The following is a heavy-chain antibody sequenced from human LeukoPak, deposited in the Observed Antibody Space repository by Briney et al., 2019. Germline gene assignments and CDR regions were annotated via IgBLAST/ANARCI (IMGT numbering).Heavy chain of an antibody. J-gene: IGHJ4*02. CDR1: GGSISSDNYY. Sequence: SETLSLTCTVSGGSISSDNYYWSWIRQFPGKGLEWIGYIYYSGSTYYNPSLKSRVTISVDTSKNQFSLKLSSVTAADTAVYYCARSQITMVRGVIITFYYWGQGTLVTVSS. CDR3: ARSQITMVRGVIITFYY. CDR2: IYYSGST. D-gene: IGHD3-10*01. V-gene: IGHV4-31*03.